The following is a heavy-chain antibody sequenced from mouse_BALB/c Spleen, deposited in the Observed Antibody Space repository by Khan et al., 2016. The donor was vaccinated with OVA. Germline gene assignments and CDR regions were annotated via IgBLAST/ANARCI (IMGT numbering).Heavy chain of an antibody. D-gene: IGHD2-10*01. CDR2: INTYTGEP. CDR3: ARPPYFSYTLDH. Sequence: QIQLVQSGPELKKPGETVKISCKASGYTFTNYGMNWVKQSPGKALKWMGWINTYTGEPTYADDFKGRFAFSLETSANTAFLQINNLKNEDTATYCCARPPYFSYTLDHWGQGTSVTGSS. CDR1: GYTFTNYG. J-gene: IGHJ4*01. V-gene: IGHV9-3-1*01.